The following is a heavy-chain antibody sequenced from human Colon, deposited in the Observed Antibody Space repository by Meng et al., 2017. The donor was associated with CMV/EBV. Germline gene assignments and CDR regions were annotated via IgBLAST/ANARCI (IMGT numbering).Heavy chain of an antibody. D-gene: IGHD3-10*01. CDR3: ARDSNLSGLAY. CDR2: VYISGNT. J-gene: IGHJ4*02. V-gene: IGHV4-4*07. Sequence: QVRLRGGGPGLVKPSETLSLTCTVSGASITSYYWSWIRQPAGKGLEWIGRVYISGNTNYNPSLKSRVTMSIGTSKNQLSLNIRSVTAADTAVYYCARDSNLSGLAYWGQGTLVTVAS. CDR1: GASITSYY.